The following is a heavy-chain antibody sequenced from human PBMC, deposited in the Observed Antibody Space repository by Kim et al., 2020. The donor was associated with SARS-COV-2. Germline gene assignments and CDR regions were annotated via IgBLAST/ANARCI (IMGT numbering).Heavy chain of an antibody. CDR3: ARDGPGYYDSGG. J-gene: IGHJ4*02. V-gene: IGHV1-69*04. D-gene: IGHD3-22*01. Sequence: NYAQKCQGRVTITADKSTSTAYMELSSLRAEDTAVYYCARDGPGYYDSGGWGQGTLVTVSS.